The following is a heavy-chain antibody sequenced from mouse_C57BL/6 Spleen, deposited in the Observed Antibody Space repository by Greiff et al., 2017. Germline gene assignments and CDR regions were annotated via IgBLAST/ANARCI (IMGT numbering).Heavy chain of an antibody. V-gene: IGHV1-82*01. CDR3: ARRTAQALFDY. CDR2: IYPGDGDT. CDR1: GYAFSSSW. D-gene: IGHD3-2*02. Sequence: VQLQQSGPELVKPGASVKISCKASGYAFSSSWMNWVKQRPGKGLEWIGRIYPGDGDTNYNGKFKGKATMTGDKSSSTAYMQLSSLTSEDSAVYFCARRTAQALFDYWGQGTTLTVSS. J-gene: IGHJ2*01.